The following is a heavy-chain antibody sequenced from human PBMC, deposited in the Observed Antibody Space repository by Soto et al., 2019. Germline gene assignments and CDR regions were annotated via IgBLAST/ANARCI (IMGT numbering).Heavy chain of an antibody. J-gene: IGHJ6*02. CDR2: INPNSGGT. Sequence: QVQLEQSGAEVKKPGASVKVSCKASGYTFTGYYMHWVRQAPGQGLEWMGWINPNSGGTNYAQKSQARVTMTGVTTISTAYMVLIRVRSDDTAVYLCARPSPGYRYGFRNGMDVWCQGTTVTVSS. V-gene: IGHV1-2*02. CDR1: GYTFTGYY. D-gene: IGHD5-18*01. CDR3: ARPSPGYRYGFRNGMDV.